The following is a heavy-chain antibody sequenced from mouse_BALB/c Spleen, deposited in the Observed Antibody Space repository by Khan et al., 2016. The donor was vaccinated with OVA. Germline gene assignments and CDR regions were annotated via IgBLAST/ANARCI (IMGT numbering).Heavy chain of an antibody. CDR2: IWGDGST. Sequence: VQLQESGPGLVAPSQSLSITCTVSGFSLSSNGVSWVRQPPGKGLEWLGVIWGDGSTNYHSTFKSRLIISKDNSKSQVFLKLNSLQTDDTATYYCAKFTPDYYSMNYWGQGTSVTVSS. D-gene: IGHD1-1*01. CDR1: GFSLSSNG. CDR3: AKFTPDYYSMNY. J-gene: IGHJ4*01. V-gene: IGHV2-3*01.